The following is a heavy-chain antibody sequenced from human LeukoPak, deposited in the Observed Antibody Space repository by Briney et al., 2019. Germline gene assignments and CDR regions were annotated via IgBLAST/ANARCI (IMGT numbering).Heavy chain of an antibody. Sequence: SETLSLTCAVYGGSFSGYYWSWIRQPPGKGLEWIGEINHSGSTNYNPSLKSRVTISVDTSKNQFSLKLSSVTAADTAVYYCARFRSKRSGYDWSWFDPWGQGTLVTVSS. CDR1: GGSFSGYY. D-gene: IGHD5-12*01. J-gene: IGHJ5*02. CDR2: INHSGST. V-gene: IGHV4-34*01. CDR3: ARFRSKRSGYDWSWFDP.